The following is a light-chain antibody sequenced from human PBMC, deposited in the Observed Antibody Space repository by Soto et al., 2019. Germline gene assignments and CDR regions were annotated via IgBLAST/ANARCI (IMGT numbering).Light chain of an antibody. V-gene: IGKV4-1*01. CDR2: WAS. J-gene: IGKJ4*01. Sequence: DIVMTQSPDSLAVSLGERATINCRSSRSLLSSADNKNYLAWYQHKVGQPPKLIVNWASTRGSGVPERFSGSGSGADFTLTISSLQAEDVAVYYCQQTYGAPLSFGGGTKVDI. CDR1: RSLLSSADNKNY. CDR3: QQTYGAPLS.